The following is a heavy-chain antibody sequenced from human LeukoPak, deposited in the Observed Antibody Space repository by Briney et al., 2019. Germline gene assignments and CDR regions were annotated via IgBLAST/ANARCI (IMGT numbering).Heavy chain of an antibody. Sequence: GGSLRLSCAASGFTFSSYAMSWVRQAPGKGLEWVSAISGSGGSTYYAASVKGRFTISRDNSKHTLYLQMNSLRAEDTAVYYCAKTGPLIAAYNWFDPWGQGTLVTVSS. CDR3: AKTGPLIAAYNWFDP. D-gene: IGHD6-13*01. CDR2: ISGSGGST. V-gene: IGHV3-23*01. J-gene: IGHJ5*02. CDR1: GFTFSSYA.